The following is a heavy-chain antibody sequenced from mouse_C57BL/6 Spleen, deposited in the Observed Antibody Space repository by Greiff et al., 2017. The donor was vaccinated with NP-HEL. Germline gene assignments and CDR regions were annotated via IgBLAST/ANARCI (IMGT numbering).Heavy chain of an antibody. CDR1: GYSFTGYY. CDR2: INPSTGGT. Sequence: VQLQQSGPELVKPGASVKISCKASGYSFTGYYMNWVKQSPEKSLEWIGEINPSTGGTTYNQKFKAKATLTVDKSSSTAYMQLKSLTSEDSAVYYCARSGRGYFDYWGQGTTLTVSS. V-gene: IGHV1-42*01. D-gene: IGHD3-1*01. CDR3: ARSGRGYFDY. J-gene: IGHJ2*01.